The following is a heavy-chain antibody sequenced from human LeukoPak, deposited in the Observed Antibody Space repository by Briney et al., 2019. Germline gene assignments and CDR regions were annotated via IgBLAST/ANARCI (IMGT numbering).Heavy chain of an antibody. CDR2: VTASGTLK. J-gene: IGHJ4*02. CDR1: GFTFSGYS. CDR3: ARGTGNSSDR. Sequence: GGSLRLSCAASGFTFSGYSMNWVRQAPGKGLEWVSSVTASGTLKYYADSVAGRFTISRDSAQNSVSLQMNSLKAEDTAVYYCARGTGNSSDRWGQGILVTVSS. V-gene: IGHV3-21*01. D-gene: IGHD3-9*01.